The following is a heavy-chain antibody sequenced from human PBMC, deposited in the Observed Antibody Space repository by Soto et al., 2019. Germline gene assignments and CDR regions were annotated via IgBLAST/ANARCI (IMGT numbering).Heavy chain of an antibody. CDR3: AKDLRYFDWLLYYGMDV. CDR2: ISYDGSNK. V-gene: IGHV3-30*18. CDR1: GFTFSSYG. J-gene: IGHJ6*02. Sequence: QVQLVESGGGVVQPGRSLRLSCAASGFTFSSYGMQWVRQAPGKGLEWVAVISYDGSNKYYADSVKGRFTISRDNSKNTLYLQMNSLRAEDTAVYYCAKDLRYFDWLLYYGMDVWGQGTTVTVSS. D-gene: IGHD3-9*01.